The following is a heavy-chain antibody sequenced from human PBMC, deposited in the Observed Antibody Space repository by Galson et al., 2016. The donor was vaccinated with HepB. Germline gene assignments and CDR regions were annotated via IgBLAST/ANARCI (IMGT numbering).Heavy chain of an antibody. D-gene: IGHD2-21*01. Sequence: SLRLSCAASGFIVSYNYMNWVRQAPGKGLEWVSVIHSDGISKHADSMQGRFIISRDNSKNTVFLQMNSLRVEDTAVYYCAKGLWQGFDSWGQGTLVTVSS. CDR3: AKGLWQGFDS. CDR1: GFIVSYNY. J-gene: IGHJ5*01. V-gene: IGHV3-66*02. CDR2: IHSDGIS.